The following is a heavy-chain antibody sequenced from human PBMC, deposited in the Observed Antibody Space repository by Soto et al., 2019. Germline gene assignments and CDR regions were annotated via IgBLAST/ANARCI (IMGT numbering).Heavy chain of an antibody. D-gene: IGHD3-10*01. Sequence: EVQLLESGGGLVQPGGSLRLSCGVSGFTFNDFEMNWVRQAPGKGLEWLAYIDGSGTTKKYADSVRGRFTISRDNPNNSLFLQMSTMSAADPAIYSSARGIGRFNYLGPGTLVSVSS. CDR3: ARGIGRFNY. CDR1: GFTFNDFE. J-gene: IGHJ4*02. CDR2: IDGSGTTK. V-gene: IGHV3-48*03.